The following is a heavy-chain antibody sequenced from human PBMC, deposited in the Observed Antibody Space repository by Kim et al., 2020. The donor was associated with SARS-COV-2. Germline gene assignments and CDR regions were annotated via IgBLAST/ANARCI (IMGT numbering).Heavy chain of an antibody. CDR2: ITRDGSTI. D-gene: IGHD4-4*01. J-gene: IGHJ4*02. CDR1: GFYFRDVW. CDR3: VADTHNSKRQALDY. V-gene: IGHV3-15*01. Sequence: GGSLRLSCVASGFYFRDVWMNWVRQAPGKGLEWVGRITRDGSTIDYAAAVTGRFIISRDDSANTLYLQMNSLKSDDTGFYYCVADTHNSKRQALDYWGQ.